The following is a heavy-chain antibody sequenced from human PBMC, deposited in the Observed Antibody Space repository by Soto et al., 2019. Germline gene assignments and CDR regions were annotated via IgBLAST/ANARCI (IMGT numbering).Heavy chain of an antibody. CDR2: IYHSGST. Sequence: SETLSLTCAVSGDSISSGDYSWSWIRQPPGKGLEWIGYIYHSGSTYYNPSLKSRVTISVDRSKNQFSLKLSSVTAADTAVYYCARSAYYYGSGSYYNRAFDIWGQGTMVTVSS. D-gene: IGHD3-10*01. V-gene: IGHV4-30-2*01. CDR1: GDSISSGDYS. CDR3: ARSAYYYGSGSYYNRAFDI. J-gene: IGHJ3*02.